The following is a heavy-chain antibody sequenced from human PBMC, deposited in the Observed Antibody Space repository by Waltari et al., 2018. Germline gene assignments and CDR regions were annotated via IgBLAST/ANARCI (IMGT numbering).Heavy chain of an antibody. Sequence: QLQLQESGPGLVKPSETLSLTCTFYGVSISSSSNYWGWIRQPPGKGLEWIGSIYYSGSTYYNPSLKSRVTISVDTSKNQFSLKLSSVTAADTAVYYCARVSMVQGNAFDIWGQGTMVTVSS. CDR1: GVSISSSSNY. CDR3: ARVSMVQGNAFDI. D-gene: IGHD3-10*01. V-gene: IGHV4-39*07. CDR2: IYYSGST. J-gene: IGHJ3*02.